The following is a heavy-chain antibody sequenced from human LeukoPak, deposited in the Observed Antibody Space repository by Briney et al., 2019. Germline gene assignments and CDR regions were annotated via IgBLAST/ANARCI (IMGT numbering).Heavy chain of an antibody. D-gene: IGHD3-10*01. V-gene: IGHV4-59*12. CDR2: IYYSGST. Sequence: SETLSLTCTVSGGSISSYYWSWIRQPPGKGLEWIGHIYYSGSTNYNPSLKSRVTISVDTSKNQFSLKLSSVTAADTAVYYCALGGDYYGSWGVSYMDVWGKGTTVTVSS. J-gene: IGHJ6*03. CDR1: GGSISSYY. CDR3: ALGGDYYGSWGVSYMDV.